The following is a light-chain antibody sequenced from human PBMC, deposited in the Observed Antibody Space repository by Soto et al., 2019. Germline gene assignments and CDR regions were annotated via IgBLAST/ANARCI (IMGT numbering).Light chain of an antibody. CDR3: SSHSSSSAYYV. V-gene: IGLV2-14*01. CDR1: SSDIGYYDY. CDR2: EVN. J-gene: IGLJ1*01. Sequence: QSVLTQPASVSGSPGQSITISCTGTSSDIGYYDYVSWYQHHSGKAPKLIIYEVNNRPSGVSNRFSGSKSVNTASLTISGLHAEDEADYYCSSHSSSSAYYVFGTGTKLTDL.